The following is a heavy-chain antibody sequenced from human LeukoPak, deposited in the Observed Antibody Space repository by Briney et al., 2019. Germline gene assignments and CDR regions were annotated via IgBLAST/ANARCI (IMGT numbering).Heavy chain of an antibody. Sequence: GGSLRLSCGASGFTFSSYAMSWVRQAPGKGLEWVSTISGSGGGTYYADSVKGRFTISRDNSKNTLDLQMNSLRAEDTAVYYCANLIVGATEFFDPWGQGTLVTVSS. CDR2: ISGSGGGT. CDR1: GFTFSSYA. D-gene: IGHD1-26*01. CDR3: ANLIVGATEFFDP. V-gene: IGHV3-23*01. J-gene: IGHJ5*02.